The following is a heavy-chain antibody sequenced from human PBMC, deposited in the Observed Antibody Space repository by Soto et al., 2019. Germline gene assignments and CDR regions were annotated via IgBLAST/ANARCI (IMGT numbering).Heavy chain of an antibody. CDR1: GDTFTNKA. CDR2: MTPYSGNT. J-gene: IGHJ6*02. Sequence: QVQLVQSGAEGKKPGASVKAPCKASGDTFTNKAIKWVGHATGQGLEWMGWMTPYSGNTGYAQKFQGRVTMTRHTSISTAYMELSSLRSEDTAVYYCARGRNGMDVWGQGTTVTVSS. CDR3: ARGRNGMDV. V-gene: IGHV1-8*01.